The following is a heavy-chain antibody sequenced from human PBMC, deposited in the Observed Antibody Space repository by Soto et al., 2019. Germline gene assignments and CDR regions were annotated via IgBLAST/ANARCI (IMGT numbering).Heavy chain of an antibody. J-gene: IGHJ5*02. Sequence: SETLSLTCTVSGASISGYYWSWIRKSAGGGLEWIGRIYATGTTDYNPSLKSRVMMSVDTSKKQFSLKLRSVTAADTAVYYCVRDGTKTLRDWFDPWGQGISVTVSS. CDR1: GASISGYY. D-gene: IGHD1-1*01. CDR2: IYATGTT. CDR3: VRDGTKTLRDWFDP. V-gene: IGHV4-4*07.